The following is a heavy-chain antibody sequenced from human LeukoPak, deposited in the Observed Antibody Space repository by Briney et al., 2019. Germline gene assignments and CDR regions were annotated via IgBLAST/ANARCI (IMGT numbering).Heavy chain of an antibody. CDR2: INPSGGST. D-gene: IGHD3-10*01. Sequence: GASVKVSCKASGYTFTSYYMHWVRQAPGQGLEWMGIINPSGGSTSYAQKFQGRVTMTRDTSASTVYMELSSLRSEDTAVYYCARVLLWFGSDYWGQGTLVTVSS. J-gene: IGHJ4*02. CDR3: ARVLLWFGSDY. CDR1: GYTFTSYY. V-gene: IGHV1-46*01.